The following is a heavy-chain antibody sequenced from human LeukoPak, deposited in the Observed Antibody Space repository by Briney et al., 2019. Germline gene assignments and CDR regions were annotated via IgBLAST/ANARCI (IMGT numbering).Heavy chain of an antibody. CDR1: GLTFSDYY. CDR3: ARAYYYDSSGAFDY. CDR2: IRSSGSTI. J-gene: IGHJ4*02. Sequence: GGSLRLSCAASGLTFSDYYMSWIRQAPGKGLELVSNIRSSGSTIYIADSVKGRFTISRANAKNALYLQMNSLRAEDTAVYYCARAYYYDSSGAFDYWGQGTLVTVSS. D-gene: IGHD3-22*01. V-gene: IGHV3-11*04.